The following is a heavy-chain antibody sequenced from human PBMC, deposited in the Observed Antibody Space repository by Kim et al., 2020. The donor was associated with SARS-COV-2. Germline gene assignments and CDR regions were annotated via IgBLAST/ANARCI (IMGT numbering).Heavy chain of an antibody. D-gene: IGHD3-3*01. CDR3: ARVRFLEWLYAFDI. Sequence: SETLSLTCTVSGGSISSSSYYWGWIRQPPGKGLEWIGSIYYSGSTYYNPSLKSRVTISVDTSKNQFSLKLSSVTAADTAVYYCARVRFLEWLYAFDIWGQGTMVTVSS. V-gene: IGHV4-39*01. CDR2: IYYSGST. CDR1: GGSISSSSYY. J-gene: IGHJ3*02.